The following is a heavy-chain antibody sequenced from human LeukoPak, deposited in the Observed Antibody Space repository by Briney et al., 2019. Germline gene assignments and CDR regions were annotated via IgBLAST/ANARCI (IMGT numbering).Heavy chain of an antibody. CDR2: MYYSERT. CDR3: ARVKDPGGYYYYYYMYV. CDR1: GYSISSGPY. V-gene: IGHV4-38-2*02. Sequence: SETLSLTCTVSGYSISSGPYWGWLRPPPGKGLEWIGRMYYSERTYHNPSLKSRVTISVDTSKNQFSLKLSSVTAADTAMYYCARVKDPGGYYYYYYMYVWGKGTTVTVSS. J-gene: IGHJ6*03. D-gene: IGHD3-16*01.